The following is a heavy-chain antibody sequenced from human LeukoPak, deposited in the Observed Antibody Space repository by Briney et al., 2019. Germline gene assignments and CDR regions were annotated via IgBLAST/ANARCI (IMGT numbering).Heavy chain of an antibody. J-gene: IGHJ4*02. D-gene: IGHD1-26*01. CDR2: IIPIFGTA. CDR3: ALSGSYATRLDY. Sequence: ASVKVSCKASGGTFSSYAISWVRQAPGQGLEWMGGIIPIFGTANYAQKFQGRVTITTDESTSTAYMELSSLRSEDTAVYYCALSGSYATRLDYWGQGTLVTVSS. V-gene: IGHV1-69*05. CDR1: GGTFSSYA.